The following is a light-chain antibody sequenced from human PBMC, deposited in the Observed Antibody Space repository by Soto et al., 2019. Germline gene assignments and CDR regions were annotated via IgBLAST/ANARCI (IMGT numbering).Light chain of an antibody. CDR2: AAS. CDR1: QGISSY. J-gene: IGKJ2*01. Sequence: DIQLTQSPSFLSASVGDRVTITCRASQGISSYLAWYQQKPGKAPKLLIYAASTLQSGVPSRFSGSGSGTEFTLTISSLQPEDFATYYCQPLNSYPYTFRQGTKLEIK. V-gene: IGKV1-9*01. CDR3: QPLNSYPYT.